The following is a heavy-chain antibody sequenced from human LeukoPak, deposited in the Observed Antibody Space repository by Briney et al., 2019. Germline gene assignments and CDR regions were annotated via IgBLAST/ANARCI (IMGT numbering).Heavy chain of an antibody. Sequence: GESLKISCAASGFTFSSYAMSWVRQAPGKGLEWGSAISGSGGSTYYADSVKGRFTISRDNSKNTLYLQMNSLRAEDTAVYYCAKKLGSSGWNFDYWGQGTLVTVSS. V-gene: IGHV3-23*01. CDR1: GFTFSSYA. CDR3: AKKLGSSGWNFDY. J-gene: IGHJ4*02. CDR2: ISGSGGST. D-gene: IGHD6-19*01.